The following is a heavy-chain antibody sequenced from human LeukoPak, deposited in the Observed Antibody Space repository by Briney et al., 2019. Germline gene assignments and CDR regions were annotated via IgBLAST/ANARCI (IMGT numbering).Heavy chain of an antibody. CDR1: GSTFSNYG. CDR3: AREWGRIAVAGGPGY. J-gene: IGHJ4*02. D-gene: IGHD6-19*01. Sequence: GSLRLSCEVSGSTFSNYGMHWVRQAPGKGLEWLALIWYDGRTKFHADSVKGRFAISRDNSANTLYLQMSSLRVEDTAVYYCAREWGRIAVAGGPGYWGQGARVTVSS. V-gene: IGHV3-33*01. CDR2: IWYDGRTK.